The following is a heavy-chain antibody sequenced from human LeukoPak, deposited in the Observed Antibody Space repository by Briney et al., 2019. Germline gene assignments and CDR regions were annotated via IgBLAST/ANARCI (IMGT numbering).Heavy chain of an antibody. Sequence: GGSLRLSCAASGFTFDDYGLTWVRQAPGKGLEWVSGINWNGVSTNYADSVKGRFTISRDNAKNSLYLQMNSLRAEDTALYFCARELGGWFDPWGQGTLVTVSS. CDR3: ARELGGWFDP. J-gene: IGHJ5*02. D-gene: IGHD3-16*01. CDR1: GFTFDDYG. V-gene: IGHV3-20*04. CDR2: INWNGVST.